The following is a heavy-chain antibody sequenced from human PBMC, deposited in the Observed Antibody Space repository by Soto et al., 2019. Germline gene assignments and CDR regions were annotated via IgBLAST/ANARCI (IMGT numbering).Heavy chain of an antibody. CDR2: IIPIFGTA. V-gene: IGHV1-69*01. CDR1: GRTFSSYP. D-gene: IGHD3-3*01. Sequence: QVQLVQSGAEVKKPGSSVKVSCKASGRTFSSYPISWVRQAPGQGLEWMGGIIPIFGTANYAQKFQGRVTITADESTSTAYMELSSLRSEDTAVYYCARGVGAYYDFWSGYATQRWFDPWGQGTLVTVSS. J-gene: IGHJ5*02. CDR3: ARGVGAYYDFWSGYATQRWFDP.